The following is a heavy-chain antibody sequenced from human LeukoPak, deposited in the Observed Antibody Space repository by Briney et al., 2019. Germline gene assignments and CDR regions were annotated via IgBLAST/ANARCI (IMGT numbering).Heavy chain of an antibody. CDR2: IKQDGSEK. CDR1: GFTFSSYW. CDR3: AREDSSSWNNY. D-gene: IGHD6-13*01. J-gene: IGHJ4*02. V-gene: IGHV3-7*01. Sequence: GGSLRPSCAASGFTFSSYWMSWVRQAPGKGLEWVANIKQDGSEKYYVDSVKGRFTISRDNAKNSLYLQMNSLRAEDTAVYYCAREDSSSWNNYWGQGTLVTVSS.